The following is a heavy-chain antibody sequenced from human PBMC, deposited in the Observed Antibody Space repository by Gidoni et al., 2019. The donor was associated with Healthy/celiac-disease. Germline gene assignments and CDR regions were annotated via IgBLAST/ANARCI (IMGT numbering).Heavy chain of an antibody. D-gene: IGHD5-18*01. V-gene: IGHV4-34*01. CDR1: GGSFSGYY. J-gene: IGHJ3*02. Sequence: QLQLPQWGAGLLKPSETLSLTCAVYGGSFSGYYWGWIRPPPGKGLEWIGEINHSGSTNHNPSLKSRVTISVDTSKNQFSLKLSSVTAADTAVYYCARGLYEGYSYGWAFDIWGQGTMVTVSS. CDR3: ARGLYEGYSYGWAFDI. CDR2: INHSGST.